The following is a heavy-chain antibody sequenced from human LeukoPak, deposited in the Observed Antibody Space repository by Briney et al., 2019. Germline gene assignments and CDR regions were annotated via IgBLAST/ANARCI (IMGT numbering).Heavy chain of an antibody. V-gene: IGHV3-7*01. CDR1: GFTFSNYW. D-gene: IGHD6-13*01. J-gene: IGHJ4*02. Sequence: GGSLRLSCAASGFTFSNYWMTWVRQAPGKGLEFVATIKQDGSEQYYVDSVKGRFTISRDNAKDSLFLQMNSLRAEDMAVYYCARDFEGKKGLAAAGTDYWGQGALVTVSS. CDR2: IKQDGSEQ. CDR3: ARDFEGKKGLAAAGTDY.